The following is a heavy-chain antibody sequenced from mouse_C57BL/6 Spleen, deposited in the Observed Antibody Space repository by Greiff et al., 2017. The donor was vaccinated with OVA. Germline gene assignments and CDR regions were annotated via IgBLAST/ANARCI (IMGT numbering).Heavy chain of an antibody. CDR1: GYTFTSYW. V-gene: IGHV1-50*01. Sequence: QVQLQQPGAELVKPGASVKLSCKASGYTFTSYWMQWVKQRPGQGLEWIGEIDPSDSYTNYNQKFKGKATLTVDTSSSTAYMQLSSLTSEDSAVYYCARYRDYDGSSYPAWCAYGGQGTRVTVSA. D-gene: IGHD1-1*01. J-gene: IGHJ3*01. CDR3: ARYRDYDGSSYPAWCAY. CDR2: IDPSDSYT.